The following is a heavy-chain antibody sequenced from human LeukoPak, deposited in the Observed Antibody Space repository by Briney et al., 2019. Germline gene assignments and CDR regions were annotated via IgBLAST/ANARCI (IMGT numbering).Heavy chain of an antibody. CDR3: AKTLRPLKA. CDR1: GFIFSSYA. CDR2: ISGSGGNT. V-gene: IGHV3-23*01. D-gene: IGHD6-6*01. J-gene: IGHJ4*02. Sequence: GGSLRLSCAASGFIFSSYAMNWVRQAPGKGLEWVSGISGSGGNTYYADSVKGRFTISRDNSKNTLYLQMNSLRAEDTAVYYCAKTLRPLKARGQRTLVTVSS.